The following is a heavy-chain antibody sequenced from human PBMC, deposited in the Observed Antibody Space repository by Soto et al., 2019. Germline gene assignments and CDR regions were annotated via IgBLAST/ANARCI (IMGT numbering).Heavy chain of an antibody. D-gene: IGHD1-20*01. J-gene: IGHJ4*02. CDR1: GGSISSFY. V-gene: IGHV4-4*07. CDR3: ARAVTYNLNYFDY. Sequence: SETLSLTCSVSGGSISSFYWSWIRQPAGKGLEWIGRVHATGSTNYNPSLKSRVIMSLDTSENQISMNLTSVTAADTAVYYCARAVTYNLNYFDYWGQGALVTVSS. CDR2: VHATGST.